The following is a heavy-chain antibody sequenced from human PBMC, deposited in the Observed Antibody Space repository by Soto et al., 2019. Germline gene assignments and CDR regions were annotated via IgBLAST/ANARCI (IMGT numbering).Heavy chain of an antibody. V-gene: IGHV3-23*01. CDR3: ARDVGIDSDDFFAY. Sequence: GGSLRLSCTASGFTFTSYGMGWVRQAPGKGLQWVSTIRGDGGQTHYTDSVKGRFSISRDNSKNTVYLQMDSLRAEDTAMYFCARDVGIDSDDFFAYWGQGNHVTVSS. J-gene: IGHJ4*02. D-gene: IGHD3-9*01. CDR1: GFTFTSYG. CDR2: IRGDGGQT.